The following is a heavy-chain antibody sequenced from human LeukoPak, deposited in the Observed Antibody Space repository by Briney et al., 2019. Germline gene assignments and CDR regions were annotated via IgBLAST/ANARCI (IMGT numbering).Heavy chain of an antibody. CDR3: AGTIAVAGTTAFDY. J-gene: IGHJ4*02. D-gene: IGHD6-19*01. V-gene: IGHV1-8*01. CDR1: GYTFTSYD. Sequence: AASVKVSCKASGYTFTSYDINWVRQATGQGLEWMGWMNPNSGNTGYAQKFQGRVTMTRNTSISTAYMELSSLRSEDTAVYYCAGTIAVAGTTAFDYWGQGTLVTVSS. CDR2: MNPNSGNT.